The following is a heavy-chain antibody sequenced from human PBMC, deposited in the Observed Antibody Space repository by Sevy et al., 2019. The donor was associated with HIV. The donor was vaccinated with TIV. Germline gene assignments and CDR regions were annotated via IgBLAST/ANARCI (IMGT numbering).Heavy chain of an antibody. CDR1: GGSISSGGYY. CDR3: ARGYHYGSGSYFPAFDI. Sequence: SETLSLTCTVSGGSISSGGYYWSWIRQHPGKGLEWIGYIYYSGSTYYNPSLKSRVTISVDTSKNQFSLKLSSVTAADTAVYYCARGYHYGSGSYFPAFDIWGQGTMVTVSS. J-gene: IGHJ3*02. D-gene: IGHD3-10*01. CDR2: IYYSGST. V-gene: IGHV4-31*03.